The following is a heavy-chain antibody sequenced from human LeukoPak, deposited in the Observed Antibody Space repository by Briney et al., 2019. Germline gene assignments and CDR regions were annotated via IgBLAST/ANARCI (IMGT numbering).Heavy chain of an antibody. V-gene: IGHV4-30-2*01. D-gene: IGHD6-13*01. CDR1: GGSISSSSYS. CDR3: ARDLRSSSWYYFDY. J-gene: IGHJ4*02. Sequence: PSETLSLTCTVSGGSISSSSYSWSWIRQPPRKGLEWIGYIYHSGSTYYNPSLKSRVTISVDRSKNQLSLKLSSVTAADTAVYYCARDLRSSSWYYFDYWGQGTLVTVSS. CDR2: IYHSGST.